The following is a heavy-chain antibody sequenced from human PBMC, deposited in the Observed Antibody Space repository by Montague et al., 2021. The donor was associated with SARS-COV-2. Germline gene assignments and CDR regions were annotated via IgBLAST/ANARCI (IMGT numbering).Heavy chain of an antibody. CDR2: IYHTGST. CDR3: ARKGSGKSDLAY. J-gene: IGHJ4*02. V-gene: IGHV4-4*02. Sequence: SETLSLTCGVSGDSISTDNCWTWVSLHPGKGLEWVGGIYHTGSTKCKQSLKSRVSMSFDKSWNQFSLRLASVTAADKAFYYCARKGSGKSDLAYWGQGTLVTVSS. D-gene: IGHD1-26*01. CDR1: GDSISTDNC.